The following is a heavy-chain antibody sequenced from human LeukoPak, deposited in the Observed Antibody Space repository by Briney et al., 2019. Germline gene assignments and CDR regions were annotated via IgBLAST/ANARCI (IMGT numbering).Heavy chain of an antibody. J-gene: IGHJ4*02. D-gene: IGHD5-18*01. CDR2: IGSNGDGI. V-gene: IGHV3-64*01. Sequence: GGSLRLSCAASGFSFSSYPMHWVRQAPGKGLEYVSVIGSNGDGIYYANSVKGRFTISRDNSKNTLYLQMGSLRAEDTAVYYCAKDPRDHSYGWSWRYFDYWGQGTLVTVSS. CDR3: AKDPRDHSYGWSWRYFDY. CDR1: GFSFSSYP.